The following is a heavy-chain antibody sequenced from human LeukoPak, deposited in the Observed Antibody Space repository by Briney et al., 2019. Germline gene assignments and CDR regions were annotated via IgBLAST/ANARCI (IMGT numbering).Heavy chain of an antibody. CDR3: ARNRPIFGVVPMDDYFDY. D-gene: IGHD3-3*01. Sequence: ASVKVSCKVSGYTLTELSMHWVRQAPGKGLEWMGGFDPEDGETIYAQKFQGRVTMTEDTSTDTAYMELSSLRSEDTAVYYCARNRPIFGVVPMDDYFDYWGQGTLVTVSS. J-gene: IGHJ4*02. CDR1: GYTLTELS. V-gene: IGHV1-24*01. CDR2: FDPEDGET.